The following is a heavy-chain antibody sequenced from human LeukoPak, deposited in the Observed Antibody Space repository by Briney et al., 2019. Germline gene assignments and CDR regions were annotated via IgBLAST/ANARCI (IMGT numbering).Heavy chain of an antibody. Sequence: SETLSLTCAVSGGSISSSSSICWTWVRQPPGEGLEWIGEIYHNGATNYNPSLKSRVTMLLDKSKNQFFLKLNSVTAADAAVYYCARNGGNSDYDYWGQGTLVTVSA. V-gene: IGHV4-4*02. CDR2: IYHNGAT. D-gene: IGHD4-23*01. J-gene: IGHJ4*02. CDR1: GGSISSSSSIC. CDR3: ARNGGNSDYDY.